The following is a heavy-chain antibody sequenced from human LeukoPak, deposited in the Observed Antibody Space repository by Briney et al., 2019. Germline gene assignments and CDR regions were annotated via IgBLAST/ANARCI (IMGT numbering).Heavy chain of an antibody. CDR3: ARHEGFGAAAVIDY. Sequence: SETLSLTCTVSGGSISSSSYYWGWIRQPPGKGLEWIGSIYYSGSTYYNPSLKSRVTISVDTSKNQFSLKLSSVTAADTAVYYCARHEGFGAAAVIDYWGQGTLVTVSS. J-gene: IGHJ4*02. D-gene: IGHD2-2*01. CDR2: IYYSGST. CDR1: GGSISSSSYY. V-gene: IGHV4-39*01.